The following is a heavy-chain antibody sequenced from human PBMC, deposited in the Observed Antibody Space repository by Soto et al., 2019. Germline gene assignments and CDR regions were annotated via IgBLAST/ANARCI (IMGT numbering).Heavy chain of an antibody. CDR1: GFTFSSYE. CDR3: ARDERSSWYTWFDP. CDR2: ISSSGSTI. Sequence: GGSLRLSCAASGFTFSSYEMNWVRQAPGKGLEWVSYISSSGSTIYYADSVKGRFTISRDNAKNSLYLQMNSLRAEDTAVYYCARDERSSWYTWFDPWGQGTLVTVYS. V-gene: IGHV3-48*03. D-gene: IGHD6-13*01. J-gene: IGHJ5*02.